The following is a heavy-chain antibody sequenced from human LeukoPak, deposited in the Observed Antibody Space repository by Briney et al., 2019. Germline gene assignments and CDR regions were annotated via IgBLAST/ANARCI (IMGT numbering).Heavy chain of an antibody. D-gene: IGHD6-19*01. J-gene: IGHJ5*02. Sequence: ASVKVSCKASGYTFTTFDISWVRQAPGQGLEWMGWISTYNGDTNYAQNLQGRVTMTTDTPTSTAYMELRSLTSDDTAVYYCARARSGAVARNYNWFDPWGQGTLVTVSS. V-gene: IGHV1-18*01. CDR1: GYTFTTFD. CDR3: ARARSGAVARNYNWFDP. CDR2: ISTYNGDT.